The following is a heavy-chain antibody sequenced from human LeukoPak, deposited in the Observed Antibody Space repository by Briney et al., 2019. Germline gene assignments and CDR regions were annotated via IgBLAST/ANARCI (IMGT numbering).Heavy chain of an antibody. J-gene: IGHJ4*02. CDR1: GYTFTGYY. V-gene: IGHV1-2*02. Sequence: ASVKVCCKASGYTFTGYYMHWVRQAPGQGLEWMGWINPNSGGTNYAQKFQGRVTMTRDTSISTAYMELSRLRSDDTAVYYCARGSHVYYYDSSGYPPFDYWGQGTLVTVSS. CDR2: INPNSGGT. CDR3: ARGSHVYYYDSSGYPPFDY. D-gene: IGHD3-22*01.